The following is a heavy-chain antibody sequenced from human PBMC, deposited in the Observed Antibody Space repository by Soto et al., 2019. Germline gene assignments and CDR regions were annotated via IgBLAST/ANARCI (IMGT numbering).Heavy chain of an antibody. CDR1: GFTFSSYG. J-gene: IGHJ4*02. CDR3: ANLIAAAGNIDY. V-gene: IGHV3-30*18. D-gene: IGHD6-13*01. Sequence: GGSLRLSCAASGFTFSSYGMHWVRQAPGKGLEWVAVISYDGSNKYYADSVKGRFTISRDNSKNTLYLQMNSLRAEDTAVYYCANLIAAAGNIDYWGQGTLVTVS. CDR2: ISYDGSNK.